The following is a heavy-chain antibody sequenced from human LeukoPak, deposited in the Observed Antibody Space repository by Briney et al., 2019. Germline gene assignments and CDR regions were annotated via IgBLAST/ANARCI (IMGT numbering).Heavy chain of an antibody. CDR2: IYTSGST. Sequence: SETLSLTCTVSGGSISSGSYYWSWIRQPAGKGLEWIGRIYTSGSTNYNPSLKSRVTISVDTSKNQFSLKLSSVTAADTAVYYCARGPFYGDSYYFDYWGQGTLVTVSS. D-gene: IGHD4-17*01. CDR3: ARGPFYGDSYYFDY. V-gene: IGHV4-61*02. CDR1: GGSISSGSYY. J-gene: IGHJ4*02.